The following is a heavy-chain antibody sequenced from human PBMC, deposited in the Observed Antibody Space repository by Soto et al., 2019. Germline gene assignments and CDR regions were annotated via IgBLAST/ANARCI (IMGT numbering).Heavy chain of an antibody. CDR1: GFTFSGSA. J-gene: IGHJ4*02. CDR3: TRPLSGDDYERHLDS. V-gene: IGHV3-73*02. CDR2: IRSKTNKYAT. D-gene: IGHD5-12*01. Sequence: EVQLVESGGGLVLPGGSLTLSCAASGFTFSGSAMHWVRQASGKGLEWVGRIRSKTNKYATVYSASVKGRFTISRDDLKNTAYLQMNSLKTEDTAVYYCTRPLSGDDYERHLDSWGQGTLVTVSS.